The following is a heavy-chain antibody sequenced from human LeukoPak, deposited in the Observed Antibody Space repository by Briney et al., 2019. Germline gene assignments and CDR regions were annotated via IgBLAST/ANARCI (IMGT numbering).Heavy chain of an antibody. CDR2: ISVSSSYI. V-gene: IGHV3-21*01. J-gene: IGHJ4*02. CDR3: ARLGTVAGHTFDY. Sequence: KPGGSLRLSCAASGFTFSSYSMNWVRQAPGEGLECVSSISVSSSYIYYADSVKGRFTISRDNAKNSLYLQMNSLRAEDTAVYYCARLGTVAGHTFDYWGQGTLVTVSS. D-gene: IGHD6-19*01. CDR1: GFTFSSYS.